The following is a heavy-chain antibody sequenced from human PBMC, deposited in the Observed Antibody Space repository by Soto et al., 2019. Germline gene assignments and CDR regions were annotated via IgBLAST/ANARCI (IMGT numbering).Heavy chain of an antibody. D-gene: IGHD1-1*01. CDR3: AHSPWPGTKACFDE. CDR1: GCSLSTSGVG. J-gene: IGHJ4*02. CDR2: IYWDDDK. V-gene: IGHV2-5*02. Sequence: QITLEESGPTRVKPTQSLALTRTFSGCSLSTSGVGVVWVRQPPGTALEWLALIYWDDDKRYSSSLQSRLTITQDTSKDHGALIKFTMDPSNIHTDYCAHSPWPGTKACFDERVQGTLVIVSS.